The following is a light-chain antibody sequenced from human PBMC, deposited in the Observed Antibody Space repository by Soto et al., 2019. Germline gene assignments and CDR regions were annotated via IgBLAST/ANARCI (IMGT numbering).Light chain of an antibody. CDR1: QSISNN. Sequence: EIVMTQSAATLSVSPGERAALSCRASQSISNNLAWFQQKPGRAPRLLIYGASTRATGIPARFSGSGSGTEFTLTISSLQSEDFAVYYCQQYNNWPPLTFGGGTKVDIK. J-gene: IGKJ4*01. CDR3: QQYNNWPPLT. CDR2: GAS. V-gene: IGKV3-15*01.